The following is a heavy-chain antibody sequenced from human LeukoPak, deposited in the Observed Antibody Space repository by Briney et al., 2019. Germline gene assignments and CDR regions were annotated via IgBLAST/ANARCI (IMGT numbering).Heavy chain of an antibody. Sequence: GGSLNTSFQAPGCRFTSNWIGWVRQMPGKGLECMGIIYPADSDTTYSPSFKGQVTISVDKSLRTAYLQWSSLKASDTAMYYCARGMASATIPFDYWGQGTLVTVSS. CDR2: IYPADSDT. D-gene: IGHD5-24*01. V-gene: IGHV5-51*01. CDR3: ARGMASATIPFDY. CDR1: GCRFTSNW. J-gene: IGHJ4*02.